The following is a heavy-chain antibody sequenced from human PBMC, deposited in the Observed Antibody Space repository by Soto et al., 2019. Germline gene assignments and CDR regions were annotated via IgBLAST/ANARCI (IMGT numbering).Heavy chain of an antibody. CDR1: GGSISSTTYY. Sequence: AAETLSLTCTVSGGSISSTTYYWGWIRQPPGKGLEWFGSVSYSGSTNYSPVLKSLVTISVDTAKNQFSVKLSSVTAADTSVYYCARHPTALVTGGFDYLGQGALVTVSS. CDR3: ARHPTALVTGGFDY. D-gene: IGHD5-18*01. J-gene: IGHJ4*02. V-gene: IGHV4-39*01. CDR2: VSYSGST.